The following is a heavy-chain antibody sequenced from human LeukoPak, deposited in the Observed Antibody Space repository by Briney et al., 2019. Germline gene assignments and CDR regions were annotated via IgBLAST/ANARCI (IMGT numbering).Heavy chain of an antibody. D-gene: IGHD3-3*01. Sequence: GGSLRLSCAASGFTFSNYGMHWVRQAPGKGLEWVAIIWSDGSNKYYADSVKGRFTISRDNSKNTLYLQMNSLRAEDTAVYYRARDRGDYDFWSGYYSGLNFWGQGTLVTVSS. J-gene: IGHJ4*02. V-gene: IGHV3-33*01. CDR2: IWSDGSNK. CDR1: GFTFSNYG. CDR3: ARDRGDYDFWSGYYSGLNF.